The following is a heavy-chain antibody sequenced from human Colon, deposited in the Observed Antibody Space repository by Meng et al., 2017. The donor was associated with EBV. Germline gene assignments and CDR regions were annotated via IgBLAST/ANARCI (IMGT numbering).Heavy chain of an antibody. V-gene: IGHV3-73*02. CDR2: ITTKASNYAT. J-gene: IGHJ4*02. Sequence: VQLVGCGGGFVPPGASLRLSCEASGYTFTTSAVHWVRQASGKGLEWVGRITTKASNYATAYVASVEGRFTVSRDDSTNTAYLRMNSLKTEDTAVYYCTNLDYWGQGILVTVSS. CDR3: TNLDY. CDR1: GYTFTTSA.